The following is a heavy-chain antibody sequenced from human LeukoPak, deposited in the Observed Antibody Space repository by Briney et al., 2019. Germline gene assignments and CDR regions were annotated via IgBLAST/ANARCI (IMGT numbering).Heavy chain of an antibody. CDR3: ATLGIVYGMDV. J-gene: IGHJ6*02. CDR1: GYTFTSYY. CDR2: FDPEDGET. Sequence: ASVKVSCKASGYTFTSYYMHWVRQAPGKGLEWMGGFDPEDGETIYAQKFQGRVTMTEDTSTDTAYMELSSLRSEDTAVYYCATLGIVYGMDVWGQGTTVTVSS. V-gene: IGHV1-24*01. D-gene: IGHD3-16*02.